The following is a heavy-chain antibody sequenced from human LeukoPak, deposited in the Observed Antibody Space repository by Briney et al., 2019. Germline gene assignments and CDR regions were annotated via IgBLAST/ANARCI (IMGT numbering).Heavy chain of an antibody. CDR1: GGSFSGYY. CDR2: INHSGST. V-gene: IGHV4-34*01. D-gene: IGHD3-9*01. Sequence: SETLSLTCAVYGGSFSGYYWSWIRQPPGKGLEWIGEINHSGSTNYNPSLKSRVTISVDTSKNQFSLKLSSVTAADTAVYYCARGRFDWLLHYSDYWGQGTLVTVSS. J-gene: IGHJ4*02. CDR3: ARGRFDWLLHYSDY.